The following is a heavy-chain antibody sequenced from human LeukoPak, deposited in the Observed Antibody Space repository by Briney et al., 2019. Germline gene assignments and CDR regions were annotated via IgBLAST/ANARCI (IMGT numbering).Heavy chain of an antibody. CDR1: GGSISSSSYY. CDR2: IYYSGST. D-gene: IGHD1-26*01. J-gene: IGHJ5*02. Sequence: PSEALSLTCTVSGGSISSSSYYWGWIRQPPGKGLEGIGSIYYSGSTYYNSSLKSRVTISVDTSKNQFSLKLSSVTAATRPVYHCSRQRLIVGANDLWAQGTLVSVSS. CDR3: SRQRLIVGANDL. V-gene: IGHV4-39*01.